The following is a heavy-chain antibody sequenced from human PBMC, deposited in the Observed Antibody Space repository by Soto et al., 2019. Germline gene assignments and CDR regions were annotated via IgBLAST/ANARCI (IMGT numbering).Heavy chain of an antibody. J-gene: IGHJ3*02. CDR3: ARRPRSGYYPDAFDI. CDR2: IYPGDSDT. Sequence: LKISCQGSGYTFSNYWIGWVRQMPGKGLECMGIIYPGDSDTTYSPSFQGQVTISADKSTSTAYLQWRSLRASDTAMYYCARRPRSGYYPDAFDIWGQGAMVTVSS. D-gene: IGHD3-3*01. V-gene: IGHV5-51*01. CDR1: GYTFSNYW.